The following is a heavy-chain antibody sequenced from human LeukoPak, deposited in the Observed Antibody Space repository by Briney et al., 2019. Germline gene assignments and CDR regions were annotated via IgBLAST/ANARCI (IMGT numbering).Heavy chain of an antibody. V-gene: IGHV1-18*01. CDR2: ISTSNGDT. CDR3: ARDPYLRLGPPLDL. J-gene: IGHJ5*02. CDR1: GYTFTNSD. D-gene: IGHD6-19*01. Sequence: GASVKISCKASGYTFTNSDITWVRQAPGQGLEWRGRISTSNGDTNYAAKLQGRVTMTTDTSTSTVYMELGSLTFDATAVYFCARDPYLRLGPPLDLWGQGTLVTVSS.